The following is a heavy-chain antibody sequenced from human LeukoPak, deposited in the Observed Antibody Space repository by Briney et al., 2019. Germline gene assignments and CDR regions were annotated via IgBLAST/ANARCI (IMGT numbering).Heavy chain of an antibody. CDR3: AKEPKPLAAAGPYFDY. J-gene: IGHJ4*02. CDR1: GFTFCSYG. CDR2: ISYDGSNK. Sequence: GRSLRLSCAASGFTFCSYGMHWVRQAPGKGLEWVAVISYDGSNKYYADSVKGRFTISRDNSKNTLYLQMNSLRAEDTAVYYCAKEPKPLAAAGPYFDYWGQGTLVTVSS. V-gene: IGHV3-30*18. D-gene: IGHD6-13*01.